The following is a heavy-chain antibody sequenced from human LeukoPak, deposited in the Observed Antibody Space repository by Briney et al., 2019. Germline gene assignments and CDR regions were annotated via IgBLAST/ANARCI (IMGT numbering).Heavy chain of an antibody. CDR1: GFTFSSHA. CDR3: AKDLRTAMAELFDY. V-gene: IGHV3-23*02. Sequence: GGSLRLSCTPSGFTFSSHAMSWVRQAPGKGLEWVSGISGNGAGTYYGDSVKGRFTISRDNSKNTLYLQMNSLRAEDTAVYYCAKDLRTAMAELFDYWGQGTLVTVSS. J-gene: IGHJ4*02. CDR2: ISGNGAGT. D-gene: IGHD5-18*01.